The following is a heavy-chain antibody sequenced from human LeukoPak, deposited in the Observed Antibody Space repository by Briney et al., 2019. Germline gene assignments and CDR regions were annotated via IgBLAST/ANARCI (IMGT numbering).Heavy chain of an antibody. CDR1: GYTFTGYY. J-gene: IGHJ4*02. CDR3: ARVTYCSSTSCYDSPIAFDY. V-gene: IGHV1-2*06. CDR2: INPNSGGT. D-gene: IGHD2-2*01. Sequence: ASVKVSCKASGYTFTGYYMHWVRQAPGQGLEWMGRINPNSGGTNYAQKFQGRVTMTRDTSISTAYMELSRLRSDDTAVYYCARVTYCSSTSCYDSPIAFDYWGQGTLVTVSS.